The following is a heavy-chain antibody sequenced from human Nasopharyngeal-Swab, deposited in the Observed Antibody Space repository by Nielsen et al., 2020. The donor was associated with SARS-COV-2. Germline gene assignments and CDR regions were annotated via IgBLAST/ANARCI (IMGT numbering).Heavy chain of an antibody. CDR1: GFTFDDYT. Sequence: SLRLSCAASGFTFDDYTMHWVRQAPGEGLEGASGINWNSGRKGYADSVKGRFTISRDNAKNSLYLLMNSLRSEDTALYYCARGTADYSNPSFDYWGQGTLVTVSS. J-gene: IGHJ4*02. CDR3: ARGTADYSNPSFDY. D-gene: IGHD4-11*01. V-gene: IGHV3-9*01. CDR2: INWNSGRK.